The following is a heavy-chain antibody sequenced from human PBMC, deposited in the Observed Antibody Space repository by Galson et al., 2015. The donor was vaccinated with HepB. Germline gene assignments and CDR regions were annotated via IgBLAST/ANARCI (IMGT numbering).Heavy chain of an antibody. CDR1: GFTFSSYE. D-gene: IGHD6-13*01. CDR2: ISSSGSTI. V-gene: IGHV3-48*03. J-gene: IGHJ4*02. Sequence: SLRLSCAASGFTFSSYEMNWVRQAPGKGLEWVSYISSSGSTIYYADSVKGRFTISRDNAKNSLYLQMNSLRAEDTAVYYCARGLPHAPAAAGKWVPKRDYWGQGTLVTVSS. CDR3: ARGLPHAPAAAGKWVPKRDY.